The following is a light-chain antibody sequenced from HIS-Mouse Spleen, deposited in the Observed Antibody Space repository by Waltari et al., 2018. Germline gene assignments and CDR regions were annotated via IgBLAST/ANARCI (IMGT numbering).Light chain of an antibody. Sequence: DIQFTQSPSCLSASVGARATITCRASQGIRSYLAWYQQKPGKAPKLLIYAASTLQSGVPSRFSGSGSGTEFTLTISSLQPEDFATYYCQQLNSYPPTFGQGTKVEIK. CDR2: AAS. V-gene: IGKV1-9*01. J-gene: IGKJ1*01. CDR3: QQLNSYPPT. CDR1: QGIRSY.